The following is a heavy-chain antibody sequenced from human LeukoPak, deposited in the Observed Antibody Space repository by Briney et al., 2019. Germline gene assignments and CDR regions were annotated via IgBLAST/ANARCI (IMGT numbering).Heavy chain of an antibody. CDR2: TSASGPRT. J-gene: IGHJ4*02. CDR3: AKRPCSGGSCSDFDY. Sequence: PGGSLRLSCAASGYSFSTYAMSWVRQAPGKGLEWVSSTSASGPRTSYADSVKGRFTISRDNSKNVLYLQMNSLRVEDTAVYYCAKRPCSGGSCSDFDYWGQGTLVSVSS. V-gene: IGHV3-23*01. CDR1: GYSFSTYA. D-gene: IGHD2-15*01.